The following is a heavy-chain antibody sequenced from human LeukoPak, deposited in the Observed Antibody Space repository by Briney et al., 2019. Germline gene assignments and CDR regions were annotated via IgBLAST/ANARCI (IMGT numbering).Heavy chain of an antibody. D-gene: IGHD6-13*01. Sequence: GGSLRLSCAASGFTFSSYSMNWVRQAPGKGLEWVSSISSSSSYIYYADSVKGRFTISRDNAKNSLYLQMNSLRAEDTAVYYCARGYSSSWYYFDYWGQGTLVTVSS. J-gene: IGHJ4*02. CDR3: ARGYSSSWYYFDY. CDR1: GFTFSSYS. V-gene: IGHV3-21*01. CDR2: ISSSSSYI.